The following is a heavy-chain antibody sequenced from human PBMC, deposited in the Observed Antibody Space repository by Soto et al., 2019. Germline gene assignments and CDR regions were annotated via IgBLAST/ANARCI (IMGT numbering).Heavy chain of an antibody. V-gene: IGHV3-30*18. CDR2: ISYDGSNK. CDR3: AKNSEFDSYPFDY. D-gene: IGHD5-18*01. CDR1: GFTFSSYG. J-gene: IGHJ4*02. Sequence: PVGSLRLSCAASGFTFSSYGMHWVRQAPGKGLEWVAVISYDGSNKYYADSVKGRFTISRDNSKNTLYLQMNSLRAEDTAVYYCAKNSEFDSYPFDYWGQGTLVTVSS.